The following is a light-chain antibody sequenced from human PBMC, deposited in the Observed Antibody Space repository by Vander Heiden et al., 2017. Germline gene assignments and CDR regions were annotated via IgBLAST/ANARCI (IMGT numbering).Light chain of an antibody. J-gene: IGLJ2*01. V-gene: IGLV3-19*01. Sequence: SSELTQVPVVSVALGQTVRITCQGDSLRNSYASWYQQKPGQAPVLVIYGKNQRPSGIPDRFSGSSSRGTASLTITGAQAVDEADYYCYSLDTSSNHGIFGGVTKLTV. CDR3: YSLDTSSNHGI. CDR2: GKN. CDR1: SLRNSY.